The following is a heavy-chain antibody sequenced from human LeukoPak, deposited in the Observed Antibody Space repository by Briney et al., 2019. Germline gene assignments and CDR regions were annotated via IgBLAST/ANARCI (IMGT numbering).Heavy chain of an antibody. D-gene: IGHD4-11*01. CDR1: GFPFSSYG. Sequence: GGSLRLSCAASGFPFSSYGMHWVRQTPGKGLEWVAFIPYDGSDKFYADSVKGRFTISRDNSKNTLYLQMNSLRAEDTAVYYCAAMTSVTTGDYWGQGTLVTVSS. CDR3: AAMTSVTTGDY. V-gene: IGHV3-30*02. CDR2: IPYDGSDK. J-gene: IGHJ4*02.